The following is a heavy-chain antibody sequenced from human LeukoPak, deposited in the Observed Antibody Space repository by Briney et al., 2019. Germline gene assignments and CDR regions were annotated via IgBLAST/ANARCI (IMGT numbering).Heavy chain of an antibody. CDR2: ISGSGGST. J-gene: IGHJ4*02. CDR3: AKDLVVVTARDY. D-gene: IGHD2-21*02. CDR1: GFTFSSYA. V-gene: IGHV3-23*01. Sequence: PGGSLRVSCAASGFTFSSYAMSWVREAPGKGLEWVSAISGSGGSTYYADSVKGRFTISRDNSKNTLYLQMNSLRAEDTAVYYCAKDLVVVTARDYWGQGTLVTVSS.